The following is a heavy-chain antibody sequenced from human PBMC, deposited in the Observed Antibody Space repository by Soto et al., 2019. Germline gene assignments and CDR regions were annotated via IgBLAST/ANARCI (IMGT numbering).Heavy chain of an antibody. CDR1: GYTFTGYY. J-gene: IGHJ4*02. CDR3: ARSRLTDYSIDY. Sequence: ASVKVSCKPSGYTFTGYYIHWVLQAPGEGLEWMGWINPNSGATNYALKFQGRVTMTRDTSISAAYMELNSLTSDDTAVYYCARSRLTDYSIDYWGQGTLVTVS. D-gene: IGHD4-4*01. V-gene: IGHV1-2*02. CDR2: INPNSGAT.